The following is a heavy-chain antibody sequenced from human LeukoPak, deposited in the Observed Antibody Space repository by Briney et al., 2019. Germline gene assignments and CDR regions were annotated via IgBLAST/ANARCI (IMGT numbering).Heavy chain of an antibody. J-gene: IGHJ4*02. CDR2: ISNSGDGT. CDR3: AKGVSLAIPATRAFDY. CDR1: GSRFSTYA. V-gene: IGHV3-23*01. Sequence: GASLRLSCAASGSRFSTYAMSWVRQAPGKGLEWVSIISNSGDGTYYADSVKGWFTISRDNSQNTLYLQMSSLRAEDTAVYYCAKGVSLAIPATRAFDYWGQGTLVTVSS. D-gene: IGHD1-14*01.